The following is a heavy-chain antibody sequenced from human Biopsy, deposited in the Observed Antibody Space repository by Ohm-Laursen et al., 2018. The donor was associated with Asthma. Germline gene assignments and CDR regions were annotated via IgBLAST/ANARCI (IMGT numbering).Heavy chain of an antibody. Sequence: SDTLSLTCSVSGYSISNGGYYWTWVRQRPGKGLEWIGNIYHRGNTKYNPSLKSRLSFSVDTSKNQFSLKLSSVTAADTAIYFCARDYYDFWNRSVYTYFGMDVWGRGTMVVVSS. V-gene: IGHV4-31*03. CDR2: IYHRGNT. CDR3: ARDYYDFWNRSVYTYFGMDV. CDR1: GYSISNGGYY. J-gene: IGHJ6*02. D-gene: IGHD3-3*01.